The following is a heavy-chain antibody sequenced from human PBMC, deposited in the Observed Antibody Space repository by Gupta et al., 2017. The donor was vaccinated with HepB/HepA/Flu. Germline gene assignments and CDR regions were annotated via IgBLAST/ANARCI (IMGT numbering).Heavy chain of an antibody. CDR2: VYSNGDT. V-gene: IGHV3-66*01. CDR3: AGLVRPLVRGAFDI. J-gene: IGHJ3*02. Sequence: EALLVESGGGFVQPGGSLRISCGASGLSVRTNYMTWVRQAPGKGLEWVSIVYSNGDTYYADSVKGRFTISRDDSKNTLYLQMNSLRGEDTAVYYCAGLVRPLVRGAFDIWGQGTVVTVSS. CDR1: GLSVRTNY. D-gene: IGHD3-10*01.